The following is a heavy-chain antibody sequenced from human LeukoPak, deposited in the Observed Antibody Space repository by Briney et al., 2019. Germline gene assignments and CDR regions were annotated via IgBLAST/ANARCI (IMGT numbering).Heavy chain of an antibody. J-gene: IGHJ4*02. Sequence: PGGSLRLSCAASGFTFNSYGMSWVRQAPGKGLEWVSGISGSGGNTYYADSVKGRFTISRDNSKKTLYLQMNSLRAEDTAIYYCAKDMRTLDYFDYWGQGTLVTVSS. D-gene: IGHD1-1*01. CDR3: AKDMRTLDYFDY. V-gene: IGHV3-23*01. CDR2: ISGSGGNT. CDR1: GFTFNSYG.